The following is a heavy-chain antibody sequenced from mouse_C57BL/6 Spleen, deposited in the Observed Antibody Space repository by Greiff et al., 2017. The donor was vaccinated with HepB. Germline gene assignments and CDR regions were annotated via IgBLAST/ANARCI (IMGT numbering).Heavy chain of an antibody. D-gene: IGHD2-3*01. V-gene: IGHV2-5*01. CDR3: AKKVYDGYYSWFAY. CDR1: GFSLTSYG. CDR2: IWRGGST. J-gene: IGHJ3*01. Sequence: VQLQQSGPGLVQPSQSLSITCTVSGFSLTSYGVHWVRQSPGKGLEWLGVIWRGGSTDYNAAFMSRLSITKDNSKSQVLFKMNSLQADDTAIYYCAKKVYDGYYSWFAYWGQGTLVTVSA.